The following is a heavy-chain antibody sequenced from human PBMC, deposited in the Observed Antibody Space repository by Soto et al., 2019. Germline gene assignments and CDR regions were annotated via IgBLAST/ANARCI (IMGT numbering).Heavy chain of an antibody. D-gene: IGHD6-6*01. V-gene: IGHV3-23*01. CDR2: ISASGDGI. J-gene: IGHJ5*02. Sequence: EVQLLESGGGLVQPGGSLRLSCVASGFTFSSCAMSWVRQAPGKGLAWVAAISASGDGIYYADSVKGRFTISRDKSQNTLFLQMNSLRAEDTAIYYCGKGSSSSRSGWFDPWGQGTLVTVSS. CDR1: GFTFSSCA. CDR3: GKGSSSSRSGWFDP.